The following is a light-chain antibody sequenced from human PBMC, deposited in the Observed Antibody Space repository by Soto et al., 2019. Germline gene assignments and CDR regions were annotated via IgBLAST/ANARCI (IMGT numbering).Light chain of an antibody. Sequence: EIVLTQSPATLSLSPGERATLSCRASQSVSSYLAWYQQKPGQAPRLLIYDASNRATGIPARFSGNGSGTDFTLTISSLEPEDFAVYYCQQRSNWPRYTFGQGTKLEIK. J-gene: IGKJ2*01. CDR2: DAS. V-gene: IGKV3-11*01. CDR1: QSVSSY. CDR3: QQRSNWPRYT.